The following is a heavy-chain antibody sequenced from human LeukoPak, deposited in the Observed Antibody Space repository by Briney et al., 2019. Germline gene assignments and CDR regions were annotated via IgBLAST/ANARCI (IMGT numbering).Heavy chain of an antibody. D-gene: IGHD2-8*01. V-gene: IGHV3-23*02. CDR2: ISGSGSNT. CDR3: AKNGEPHYYMDV. Sequence: TGGSLRLSCATSGFTFTTYGMIWVRQAPGKGLEWVLGISGSGSNTYYVDSAKGRFTSSRDSSKRTVYLHMNSLRAEDTAVYYCAKNGEPHYYMDVLGKGTTVTVSS. CDR1: GFTFTTYG. J-gene: IGHJ6*03.